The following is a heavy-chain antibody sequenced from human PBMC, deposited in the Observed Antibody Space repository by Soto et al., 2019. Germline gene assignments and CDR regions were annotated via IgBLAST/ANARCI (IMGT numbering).Heavy chain of an antibody. CDR3: ARTPFEYSSSSYYYYGMDV. CDR1: GGTFSSYA. V-gene: IGHV1-69*13. Sequence: SVKVSCKASGGTFSSYAISWVRQAPGQGLEWMGGIIPIFGTANYAQKFQGRVTITADESTSTAYMELSSLRSEDTAVYYCARTPFEYSSSSYYYYGMDVWGQGTTVTVSS. CDR2: IIPIFGTA. D-gene: IGHD6-6*01. J-gene: IGHJ6*02.